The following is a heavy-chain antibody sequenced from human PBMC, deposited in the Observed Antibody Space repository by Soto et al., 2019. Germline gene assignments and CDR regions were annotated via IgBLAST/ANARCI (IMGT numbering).Heavy chain of an antibody. J-gene: IGHJ4*02. V-gene: IGHV1-8*01. D-gene: IGHD3-22*01. CDR3: AIQVSYYYDSSGPEEFDY. CDR1: RYTLTSYD. Sequence: ASVKVSFMASRYTLTSYDINWVRQATGQGLEWMGWMNPNSGNTGYAQKFQGRVTMTRNTSISTAYMELSSLRSEDTAVYYCAIQVSYYYDSSGPEEFDYWGQGTLVTVSS. CDR2: MNPNSGNT.